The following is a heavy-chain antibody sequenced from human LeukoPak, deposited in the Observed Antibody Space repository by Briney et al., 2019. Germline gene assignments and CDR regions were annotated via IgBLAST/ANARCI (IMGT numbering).Heavy chain of an antibody. CDR2: ISSSSSYI. CDR3: AREATVTQEGAFDI. V-gene: IGHV3-21*01. Sequence: PGGSLRLSCAASGFTFSSYSMNWVRQAAGKGLEWVSCISSSSSYIYYADSVKGRFTISSDNAKNSLYLQMNSLRAGDTAAYYCAREATVTQEGAFDIWGQGTMVTVSS. CDR1: GFTFSSYS. D-gene: IGHD4-17*01. J-gene: IGHJ3*02.